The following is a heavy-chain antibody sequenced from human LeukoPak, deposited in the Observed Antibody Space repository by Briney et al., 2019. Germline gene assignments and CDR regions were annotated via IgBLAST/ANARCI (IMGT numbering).Heavy chain of an antibody. CDR2: ISGSASTT. Sequence: QSGGSLRLSCAASGFTFSSYAMGWVRQAPGQGVEWVSSISGSASTTYYADSVEGRFTISRDNSKNTLYLQMNSLRAEDTAVYYCAKRQSIQLCSPPGYWGQGTLVTVSS. CDR3: AKRQSIQLCSPPGY. CDR1: GFTFSSYA. J-gene: IGHJ4*02. V-gene: IGHV3-23*01. D-gene: IGHD1-1*01.